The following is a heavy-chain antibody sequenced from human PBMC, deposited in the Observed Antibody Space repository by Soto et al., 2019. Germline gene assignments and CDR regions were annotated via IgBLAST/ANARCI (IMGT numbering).Heavy chain of an antibody. D-gene: IGHD5-18*01. CDR3: AREGVDSDVVTFFDY. CDR1: GGTLSNYA. Sequence: QVQLVQSGAEVKKPGSSVKVSCKTSGGTLSNYAISWLRQAPGQGPEWMGSIIPIFDTANYAQQFQGRVTXXADESTSTVYMELSSLRSEDTAVYYCAREGVDSDVVTFFDYWGQGTLVTVSS. CDR2: IIPIFDTA. J-gene: IGHJ4*02. V-gene: IGHV1-69*15.